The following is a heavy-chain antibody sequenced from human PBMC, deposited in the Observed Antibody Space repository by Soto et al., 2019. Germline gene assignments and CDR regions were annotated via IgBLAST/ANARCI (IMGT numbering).Heavy chain of an antibody. CDR3: VHIFNSNSGSYRYFDF. D-gene: IGHD3-16*02. V-gene: IGHV2-5*02. Sequence: SGPTLVNPTQTLTLTCTFSGFSLSTSGVGVGWIRQPPGKALEWLALINWDDDKRYSPSLTSRFTISKDTSKIQVVLTMTNMDPVDTATYYCVHIFNSNSGSYRYFDFWGQGTLVTVS. CDR1: GFSLSTSGVG. J-gene: IGHJ4*02. CDR2: INWDDDK.